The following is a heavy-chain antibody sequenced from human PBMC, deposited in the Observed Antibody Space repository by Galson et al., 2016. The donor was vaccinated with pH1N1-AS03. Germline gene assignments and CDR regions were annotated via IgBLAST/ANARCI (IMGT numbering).Heavy chain of an antibody. CDR3: AREDGSTVIPKFDY. Sequence: TLSLTCTVSGASTSSSTYYWSWIRQPAGKGLEWIGRRYSSGHPNYTPSLKGRVTISVDTSKNQLSLRLSSVTAADTAFYYCAREDGSTVIPKFDYWGQGTLVTVSS. CDR1: GASTSSSTYY. CDR2: RYSSGHP. V-gene: IGHV4-61*02. D-gene: IGHD5-24*01. J-gene: IGHJ4*02.